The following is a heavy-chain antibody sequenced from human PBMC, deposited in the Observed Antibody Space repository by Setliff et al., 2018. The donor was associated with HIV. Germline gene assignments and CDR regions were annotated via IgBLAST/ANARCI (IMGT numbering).Heavy chain of an antibody. CDR3: ARVSKTYWYSIPRDYYHHMDV. V-gene: IGHV4-38-2*01. CDR1: GFPISSRYY. CDR2: IYHTGSY. D-gene: IGHD2-8*02. Sequence: TSETMSLTCDVSGFPISSRYYWGWIRQSPGKGLEWIGNIYHTGSYYYNPSLNDRDTISLDTSKNQFSLKLSYESAADTAVYYCARVSKTYWYSIPRDYYHHMDVWGKGTTVTVSS. J-gene: IGHJ6*03.